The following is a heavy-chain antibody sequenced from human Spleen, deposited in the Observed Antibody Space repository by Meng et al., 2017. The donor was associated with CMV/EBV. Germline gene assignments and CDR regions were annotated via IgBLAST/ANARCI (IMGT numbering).Heavy chain of an antibody. Sequence: ASVKVSCKASGYTFVNYGLSWVRQAPGQGLEWMGWISIYNGNTNYAEKFQGRVTMTTDTSTSTAYMELRRLTSHDTAMYYCARDAFITGTTYYYGMDVWAKGPRSPSP. V-gene: IGHV1-18*01. CDR1: GYTFVNYG. CDR2: ISIYNGNT. D-gene: IGHD1-20*01. CDR3: ARDAFITGTTYYYGMDV. J-gene: IGHJ6*02.